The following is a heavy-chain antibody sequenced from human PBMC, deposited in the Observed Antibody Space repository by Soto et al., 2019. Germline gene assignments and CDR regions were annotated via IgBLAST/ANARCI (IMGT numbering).Heavy chain of an antibody. CDR3: ARSGVLLLFGEAQYNWFDP. V-gene: IGHV4-59*01. Sequence: SETLSLTCTVSGGSISSYYWSWIRQPPGKGLEWIGYIYYSGSTNYNPSLKSRVTISVDTSKNQFSLKLSSVTAADTAVYYCARSGVLLLFGEAQYNWFDPWGQGTLVTVSS. D-gene: IGHD3-10*01. CDR2: IYYSGST. CDR1: GGSISSYY. J-gene: IGHJ5*02.